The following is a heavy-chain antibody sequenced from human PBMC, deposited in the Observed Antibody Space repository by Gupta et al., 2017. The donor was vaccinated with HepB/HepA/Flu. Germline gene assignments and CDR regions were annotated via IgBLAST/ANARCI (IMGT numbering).Heavy chain of an antibody. J-gene: IGHJ3*01. CDR3: TVGTILPDARGKFDFDV. CDR1: GYTFTTYD. V-gene: IGHV1-8*01. D-gene: IGHD2-2*01. Sequence: QAQLEQSGAEVRKPGASVKVSCKASGYTFTTYDVTWVRQATGQGLEWMGWVSPKSGNTGYEENVQGRVTMTRKTSIGTAYMELSSLKSEDPAVYYCTVGTILPDARGKFDFDVWGQVTKVTVS. CDR2: VSPKSGNT.